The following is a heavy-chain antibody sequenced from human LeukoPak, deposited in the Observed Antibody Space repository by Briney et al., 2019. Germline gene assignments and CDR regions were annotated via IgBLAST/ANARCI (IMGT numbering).Heavy chain of an antibody. Sequence: GGSLRLSCAASGFTFSSYAMHWVRQAPGKGLEYVSAISSNGGSTYYANSVRGRFTISRDNSKNTLYLQMGSLRAEDMAVYYCARVAGYCSGGSCPHGGLDYWSQGTLVTVSS. CDR3: ARVAGYCSGGSCPHGGLDY. V-gene: IGHV3-64*01. CDR2: ISSNGGST. D-gene: IGHD2-15*01. J-gene: IGHJ4*02. CDR1: GFTFSSYA.